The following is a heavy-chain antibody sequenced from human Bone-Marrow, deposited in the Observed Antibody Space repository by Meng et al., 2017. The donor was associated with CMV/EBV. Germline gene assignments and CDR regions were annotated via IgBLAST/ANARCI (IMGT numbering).Heavy chain of an antibody. CDR2: MNPNSGNT. D-gene: IGHD3-3*01. Sequence: ASVKDSCKASGYSFNSYYINWVRQDTGQGLEWMGWMNPNSGNTGYAQKFQGRVTITRYTAISTNYMELSSLRSEDTAVYYCERGHYDDFWSGYYTEYYFDYWGQGTLVTVSP. CDR1: GYSFNSYY. J-gene: IGHJ4*02. CDR3: ERGHYDDFWSGYYTEYYFDY. V-gene: IGHV1-8*03.